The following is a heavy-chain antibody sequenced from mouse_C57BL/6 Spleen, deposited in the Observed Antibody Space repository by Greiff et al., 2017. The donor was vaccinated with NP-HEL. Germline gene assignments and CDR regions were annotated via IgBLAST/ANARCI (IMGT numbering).Heavy chain of an antibody. Sequence: VQLQQSGPELVKPGASVKISCKASGYTFTDYYMNWVKQSHGKSLEWIGDINPNNGGTSYNQKFKGKATLTVDKSSSTAYMELRSLTSEDSAVYYCARGDGSSYPAWFAYWGQGTLVTVSA. J-gene: IGHJ3*01. CDR2: INPNNGGT. CDR1: GYTFTDYY. D-gene: IGHD1-1*01. CDR3: ARGDGSSYPAWFAY. V-gene: IGHV1-26*01.